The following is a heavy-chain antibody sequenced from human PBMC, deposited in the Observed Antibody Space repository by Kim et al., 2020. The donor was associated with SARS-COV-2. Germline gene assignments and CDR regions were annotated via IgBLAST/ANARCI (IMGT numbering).Heavy chain of an antibody. Sequence: SVKVSCKASGFTFTSSAVQWVRQARGQRLEWIGWIVVGSGNTNYAQKFQERVTITRDMSTSTAYMELSSLRSEDTAVYYCAATRGGVGATLRFDYWGQGTLVTVSS. V-gene: IGHV1-58*01. D-gene: IGHD1-26*01. CDR3: AATRGGVGATLRFDY. CDR2: IVVGSGNT. J-gene: IGHJ4*02. CDR1: GFTFTSSA.